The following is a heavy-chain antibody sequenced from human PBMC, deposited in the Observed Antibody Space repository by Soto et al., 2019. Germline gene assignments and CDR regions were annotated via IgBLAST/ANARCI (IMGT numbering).Heavy chain of an antibody. CDR1: GFTLSSYS. CDR2: ISSSSSYI. Sequence: EVQLVESGGVLVKPGGSLRLSCAASGFTLSSYSMNWVRQAPGKGLEWVSSISSSSSYIYYADSVKGRFTIYRDNAKNSTDLQMNSLRAEDTAVYYCARDLSRNFDYWGQGTLVTVSS. CDR3: ARDLSRNFDY. V-gene: IGHV3-21*01. J-gene: IGHJ4*02.